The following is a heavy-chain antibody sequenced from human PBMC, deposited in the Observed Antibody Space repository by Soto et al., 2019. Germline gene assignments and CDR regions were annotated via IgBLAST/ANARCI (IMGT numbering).Heavy chain of an antibody. D-gene: IGHD2-2*01. CDR1: GYTFTSYG. CDR2: ISAYNGNT. CDR3: AREVPAATPWFDP. V-gene: IGHV1-18*04. J-gene: IGHJ5*02. Sequence: QVQLVQSGAEVKKTGASVKVSCKASGYTFTSYGISWVRQAPGQGLEWMGWISAYNGNTNYAQKIQGRVTMTTDTSTSPAYMELRSPTSDDTAVYYCAREVPAATPWFDPWGQGTLVTVSS.